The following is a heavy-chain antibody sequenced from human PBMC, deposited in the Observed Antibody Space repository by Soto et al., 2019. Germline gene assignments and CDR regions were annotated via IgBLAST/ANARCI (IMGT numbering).Heavy chain of an antibody. CDR1: GGSISSYY. CDR2: IYTSGST. Sequence: SETLSLTCTVSGGSISSYYWSWIRQPPGKGLEWIGYIYTSGSTNYNPSLKSRVTISVYTAKNKFSLKLSLVTAADTAVYYCARQATIRGGTVVKFYFDYWGQGTLVTVSS. J-gene: IGHJ4*02. V-gene: IGHV4-4*08. CDR3: ARQATIRGGTVVKFYFDY. D-gene: IGHD2-15*01.